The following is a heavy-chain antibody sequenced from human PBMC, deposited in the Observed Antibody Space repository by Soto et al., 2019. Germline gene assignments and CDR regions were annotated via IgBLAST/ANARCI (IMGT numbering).Heavy chain of an antibody. CDR3: ARDLSAGTAAY. CDR2: ISAYSGNT. Sequence: QVQLVQSGAEVKKPGSSVKVSCKASGYTFTSYRIIWVRQAPGQGLEWMGWISAYSGNTNSAPKVQDRVTMTTDTSTSTADMELGSLKSDDTAVYYCARDLSAGTAAYWGQGTLVTVSS. V-gene: IGHV1-18*01. CDR1: GYTFTSYR. J-gene: IGHJ4*02. D-gene: IGHD1-7*01.